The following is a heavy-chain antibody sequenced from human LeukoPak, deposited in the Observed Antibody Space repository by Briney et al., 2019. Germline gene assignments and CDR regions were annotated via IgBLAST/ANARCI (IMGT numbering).Heavy chain of an antibody. CDR3: AKWAGYSSSWYISWFDY. Sequence: GGSLRLSCAASGFTFSTYAMSWVRQAPGKGLEWVPTISGSGGSTYYADSVKGRFTISRDNSRNTLYLQMNSLRAEDTAVYYCAKWAGYSSSWYISWFDYWGQGTLVTVSS. D-gene: IGHD6-13*01. CDR2: ISGSGGST. J-gene: IGHJ4*02. CDR1: GFTFSTYA. V-gene: IGHV3-23*01.